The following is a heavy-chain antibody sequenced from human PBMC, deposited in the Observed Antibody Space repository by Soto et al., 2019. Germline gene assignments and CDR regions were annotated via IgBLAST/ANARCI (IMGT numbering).Heavy chain of an antibody. CDR1: GGSISSGGYY. J-gene: IGHJ5*02. D-gene: IGHD5-18*01. CDR3: AGGREYSYGFDYA. CDR2: IYYSGST. Sequence: KPSETLSLTCTVSGGSISSGGYYWSWIRQHPGKGLEWIGYIYYSGSTYYNPSLKSRVTISGDTSKNQFSLKLSSVTAADTAVYYCAGGREYSYGFDYAWGQGTLVTVSS. V-gene: IGHV4-31*03.